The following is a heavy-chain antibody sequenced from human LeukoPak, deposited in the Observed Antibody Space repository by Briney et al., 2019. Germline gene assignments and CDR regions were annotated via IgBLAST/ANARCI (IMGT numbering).Heavy chain of an antibody. CDR2: IRASGTT. J-gene: IGHJ3*02. CDR1: GFTFSNYA. D-gene: IGHD4-17*01. Sequence: GSLRLSCIASGFTFSNYAMIWVRQTPGKGLEFVSVIRASGTTNYADSVKGRFTISRDNSKNTLYLQMNSLRAEDTAVYYCARDPNGDYVGAFDMWGLGTMVTVSS. CDR3: ARDPNGDYVGAFDM. V-gene: IGHV3-23*01.